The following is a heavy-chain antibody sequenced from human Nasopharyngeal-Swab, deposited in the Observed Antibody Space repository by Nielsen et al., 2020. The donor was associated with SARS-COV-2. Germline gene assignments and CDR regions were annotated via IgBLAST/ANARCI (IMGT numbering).Heavy chain of an antibody. CDR2: ISRSDTI. CDR1: GFTFSDYS. Sequence: GSLRLSCAASGFTFSDYSMSWIRQAPGKGLEWVSYISRSDTIYYGDSMRGRFTISRDNAKNSLYLQMNSLRAEDTAVYYCARDLRIHGSGSYFQTYYGMDVWGQGTTVIVSS. V-gene: IGHV3-11*01. J-gene: IGHJ6*02. CDR3: ARDLRIHGSGSYFQTYYGMDV. D-gene: IGHD3-10*01.